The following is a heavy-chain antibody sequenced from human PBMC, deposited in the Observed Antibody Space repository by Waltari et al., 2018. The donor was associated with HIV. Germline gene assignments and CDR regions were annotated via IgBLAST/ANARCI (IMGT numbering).Heavy chain of an antibody. CDR2: IWYDGRKK. D-gene: IGHD6-13*01. CDR1: GFRVSDYG. J-gene: IGHJ3*01. Sequence: VQLEESGGGVVQPGRSRRLSCAASGFRVSDYGMHWVRQAPGKGVQWVAVIWYDGRKKEYSESVKGRFTISKDNSKNTLFLQMNSLRVDDTAVYFCARVPFASSWSADSFDVWGPGTRITVSS. V-gene: IGHV3-33*01. CDR3: ARVPFASSWSADSFDV.